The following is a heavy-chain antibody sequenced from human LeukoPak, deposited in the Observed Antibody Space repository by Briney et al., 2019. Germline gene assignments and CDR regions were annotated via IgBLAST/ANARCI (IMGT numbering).Heavy chain of an antibody. D-gene: IGHD3-16*02. Sequence: GGSLRLSCAASGFTFSSHAMSWVRQAPGKGLEWVSAISGSGGSTYYADSVKGRFTISRDNSKNTLYLQMNSLRAEDTAVYYCAKSPSYTHYFDYWGQGPLVTVSS. CDR1: GFTFSSHA. CDR3: AKSPSYTHYFDY. CDR2: ISGSGGST. J-gene: IGHJ4*02. V-gene: IGHV3-23*01.